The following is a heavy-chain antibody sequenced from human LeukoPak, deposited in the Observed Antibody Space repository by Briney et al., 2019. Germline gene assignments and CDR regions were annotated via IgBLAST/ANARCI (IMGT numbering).Heavy chain of an antibody. Sequence: PSETLSLTCTVSGGSISRCYWSWIRRPAGKGLEGIGRIYTSGSTNYNPSLKSRVTMSVDTSKNQFSLKLSSVTAADTAVYYCAREDHYYYGMDVWGQGTTATVSS. CDR3: AREDHYYYGMDV. CDR2: IYTSGST. CDR1: GGSISRCY. J-gene: IGHJ6*02. V-gene: IGHV4-4*07.